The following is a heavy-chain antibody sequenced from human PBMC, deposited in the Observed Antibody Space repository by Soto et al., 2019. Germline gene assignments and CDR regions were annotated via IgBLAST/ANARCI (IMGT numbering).Heavy chain of an antibody. J-gene: IGHJ6*02. Sequence: GGSLRLSCAASGFTFSNAWMSWVRQAPGKGPEWVGRIKSKTDGGTTDYAAPVKGRFTISRDDSKNALYLQMNSLKTEDTAVYYCTTTAPYSSSWDYYYYGMDVWGQGTTVTVSS. CDR3: TTTAPYSSSWDYYYYGMDV. D-gene: IGHD6-6*01. CDR2: IKSKTDGGTT. CDR1: GFTFSNAW. V-gene: IGHV3-15*01.